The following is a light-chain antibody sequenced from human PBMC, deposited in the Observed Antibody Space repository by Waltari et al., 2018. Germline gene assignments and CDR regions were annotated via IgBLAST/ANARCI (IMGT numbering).Light chain of an antibody. CDR3: QSYDSSLSGVI. V-gene: IGLV1-40*01. J-gene: IGLJ2*01. CDR1: SSHIGAGYD. CDR2: GNN. Sequence: QSVLTQPPSVSGAPGQRITISCTGTSSHIGAGYDVHWYLQLPGTAPTLLCLGNNNRPSAVPNRFSAAKSDTSASLAITGLQAEDEADYYCQSYDSSLSGVIFGGGTKLTVL.